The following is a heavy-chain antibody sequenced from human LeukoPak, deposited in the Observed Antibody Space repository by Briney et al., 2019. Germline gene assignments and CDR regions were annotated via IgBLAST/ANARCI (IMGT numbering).Heavy chain of an antibody. CDR1: GGSINSGGYY. D-gene: IGHD1-26*01. V-gene: IGHV4-31*03. CDR3: ARDAAHGTDC. J-gene: IGHJ4*02. Sequence: SETLSLTCTVSGGSINSGGYYWSWIRQHPGKGLEWIGYIHSSGNTYYNPSLKSRITISLDSSKNQFSLELSSVTAADTAVYYCARDAAHGTDCWGQGTLVTVSS. CDR2: IHSSGNT.